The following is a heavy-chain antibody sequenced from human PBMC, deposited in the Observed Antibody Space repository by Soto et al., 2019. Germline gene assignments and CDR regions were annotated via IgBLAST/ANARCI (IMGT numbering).Heavy chain of an antibody. CDR2: ISADSRDI. D-gene: IGHD2-8*01. J-gene: IGHJ5*02. CDR1: GFMFSSYN. Sequence: EVQLVESGGGLVKPGGSLRLSCATTGFMFSSYNMNWVRQAPGKGLEWVSSISADSRDIYYSEALRGRFIVSRDNGKKTLSLQMPKLTVEDTAVYFCARGRPPDANMYGAWFDPWGQGTLVSVSS. CDR3: ARGRPPDANMYGAWFDP. V-gene: IGHV3-21*02.